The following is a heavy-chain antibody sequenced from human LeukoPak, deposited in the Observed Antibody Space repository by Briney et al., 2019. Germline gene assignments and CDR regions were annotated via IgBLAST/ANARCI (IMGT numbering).Heavy chain of an antibody. CDR2: FYYSWST. J-gene: IGHJ4*02. CDR3: ARASGYGGNLIDY. D-gene: IGHD4-23*01. V-gene: IGHV4-59*01. Sequence: PSETLSLTCTVSGGSISSYFCSLIRQPPGEGLEWIVIFYYSWSTNYNPSLKSRVTISVDTSKNHFSLKLSSVTAADTAVYYCARASGYGGNLIDYWGQGTLVTVSS. CDR1: GGSISSYF.